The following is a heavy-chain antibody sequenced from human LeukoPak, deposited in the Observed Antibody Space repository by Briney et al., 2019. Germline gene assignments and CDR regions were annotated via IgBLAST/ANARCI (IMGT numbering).Heavy chain of an antibody. V-gene: IGHV4-4*07. Sequence: PSETLSLTCTVSGGSISGYYWAWIRQPAGKGPEWMGRINTSGTTRYDPSLEGRVTMSVDTSKNQFSLKLTSVTAADTAVYYCARGLSASYDFNWFDSWGQGTLVTVSS. J-gene: IGHJ5*01. CDR2: INTSGTT. CDR1: GGSISGYY. CDR3: ARGLSASYDFNWFDS. D-gene: IGHD2/OR15-2a*01.